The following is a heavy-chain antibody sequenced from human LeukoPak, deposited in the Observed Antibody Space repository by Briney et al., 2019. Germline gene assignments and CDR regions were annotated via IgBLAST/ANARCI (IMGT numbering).Heavy chain of an antibody. Sequence: SETLSLTCAVYSGSFSGYYWSWICQPRGKGLEWIGEINHSGSTNYNPSLKSRVTISVDTSKNQFSLKLSSVTAADTAVYYCARIAGYCSSTSCPWGQGTLITVSS. V-gene: IGHV4-34*01. CDR3: ARIAGYCSSTSCP. CDR2: INHSGST. CDR1: SGSFSGYY. D-gene: IGHD2-2*03. J-gene: IGHJ5*02.